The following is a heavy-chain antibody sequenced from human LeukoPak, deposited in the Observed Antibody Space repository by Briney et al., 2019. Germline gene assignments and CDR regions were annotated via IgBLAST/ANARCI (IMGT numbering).Heavy chain of an antibody. D-gene: IGHD6-13*01. Sequence: GGSLRLSCAASGFTVSSNYMSWVRQAPGKGLEWVSVIYSGGSTYYADSVKGRFTISRDNSKNTLYLQMNSLRAEDTAIYYCARSIPYGTTWYGRSDYWGQGTLVTVSS. CDR2: IYSGGST. CDR3: ARSIPYGTTWYGRSDY. J-gene: IGHJ4*02. V-gene: IGHV3-53*01. CDR1: GFTVSSNY.